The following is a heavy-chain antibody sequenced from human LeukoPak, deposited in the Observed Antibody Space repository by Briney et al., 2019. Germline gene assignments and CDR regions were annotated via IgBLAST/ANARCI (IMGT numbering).Heavy chain of an antibody. V-gene: IGHV3-23*01. CDR1: VFTFSRYT. CDR3: AKESRITIFGEYYFDY. D-gene: IGHD3-3*01. CDR2: ISGSGGST. J-gene: IGHJ4*02. Sequence: PGGSLRLSCAASVFTFSRYTMKWVRQAPGKGLEWVSAISGSGGSTYYADSVKGRFTISRDNSKNTLYLQMNSLRAEDTAVYYCAKESRITIFGEYYFDYWGQGTLVTVSS.